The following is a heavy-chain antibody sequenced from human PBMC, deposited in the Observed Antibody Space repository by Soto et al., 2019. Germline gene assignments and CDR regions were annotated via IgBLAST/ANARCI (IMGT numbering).Heavy chain of an antibody. Sequence: GGSLRLSCTASGFTFSSFFMNWVRQAPGKGPEWVSGIDTSGGVTKYADSVKGRFTISRDNSKNTLYLQMNSLRAEDTAVYLCIKESNPGGLDYWGPGTLVTVSS. CDR1: GFTFSSFF. V-gene: IGHV3-23*01. CDR2: IDTSGGVT. CDR3: IKESNPGGLDY. J-gene: IGHJ4*02.